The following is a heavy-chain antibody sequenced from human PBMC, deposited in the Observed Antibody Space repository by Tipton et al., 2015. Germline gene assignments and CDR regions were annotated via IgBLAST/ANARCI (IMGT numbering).Heavy chain of an antibody. J-gene: IGHJ6*02. Sequence: SLRLSCAASGFTFSTYAMTWVRQAPGTGLECVSTISGSGGSTYYADSVKGRFTISRDNSRNTLYLQTDSLRVEDTAVYYCARESYFGSGRPYYGMDVWGQGTTVTVSS. V-gene: IGHV3-23*01. CDR2: ISGSGGST. D-gene: IGHD3-10*01. CDR3: ARESYFGSGRPYYGMDV. CDR1: GFTFSTYA.